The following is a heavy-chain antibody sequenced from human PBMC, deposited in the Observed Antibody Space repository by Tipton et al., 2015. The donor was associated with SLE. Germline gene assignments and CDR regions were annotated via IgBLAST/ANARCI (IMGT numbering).Heavy chain of an antibody. CDR2: IYPTDSDI. Sequence: VQLVQSGAEVKKPGESLKISCQGSGYTFSSYWIVWVRQRPGKGLEWMGIIYPTDSDIIYSPSFQGQVTISADESTSTAYLQLSSPKAADTAMYYCARGHGSGFYSDNWGQGTLVTVSS. J-gene: IGHJ4*02. CDR1: GYTFSSYW. D-gene: IGHD3-22*01. V-gene: IGHV5-51*03. CDR3: ARGHGSGFYSDN.